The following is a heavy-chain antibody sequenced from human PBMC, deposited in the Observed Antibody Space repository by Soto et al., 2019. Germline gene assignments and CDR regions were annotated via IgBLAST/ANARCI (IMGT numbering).Heavy chain of an antibody. CDR3: AKDSATFGRFDY. CDR2: ISGSGDST. J-gene: IGHJ4*02. V-gene: IGHV3-23*01. D-gene: IGHD3-3*01. CDR1: GFTFSNYG. Sequence: GGSLRLSCAASGFTFSNYGMSWVRQCPGKGLEWVSTISGSGDSTYYADSVKGRFTISRDNSKNTLYVQMNSLRAEDTAVYYCAKDSATFGRFDYWGQGALVTVYS.